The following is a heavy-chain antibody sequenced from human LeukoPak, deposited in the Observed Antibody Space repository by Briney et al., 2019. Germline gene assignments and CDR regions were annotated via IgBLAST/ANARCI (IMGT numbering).Heavy chain of an antibody. Sequence: SETLSLTCAVYGGSFSVYYWSWIRQPPGKGLEWIGEIDHSGSANYNPSLNSRVTISVHTSKNQFSLELSSVTAADTAVYYCARRIRLYGSGSYFDYWGPGTLVTVSS. V-gene: IGHV4-34*01. CDR3: ARRIRLYGSGSYFDY. CDR2: IDHSGSA. J-gene: IGHJ4*02. CDR1: GGSFSVYY. D-gene: IGHD3-10*01.